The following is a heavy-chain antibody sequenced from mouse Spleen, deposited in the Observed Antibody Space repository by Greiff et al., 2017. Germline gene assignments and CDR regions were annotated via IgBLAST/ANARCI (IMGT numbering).Heavy chain of an antibody. J-gene: IGHJ4*01. CDR2: INPNYGTT. D-gene: IGHD1-2*01. CDR3: ATATATPYYAMDY. CDR1: GYSFTDYN. Sequence: VHVKQSGPELVKPGASVKISCKASGYSFTDYNMNWVKQSNGKSLEWIGVINPNYGTTSYNQKFKGKATLTVDQSSSTAYMQLNSLTSEDSAVYYCATATATPYYAMDYWGQGTSVTVSS. V-gene: IGHV1-39*01.